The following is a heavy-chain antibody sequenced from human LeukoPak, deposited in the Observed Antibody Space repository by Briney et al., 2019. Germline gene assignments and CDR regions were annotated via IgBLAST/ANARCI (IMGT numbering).Heavy chain of an antibody. CDR2: ITSNGRIL. CDR3: ARDYGGNSAGGDAFDV. CDR1: GFLFSVHY. D-gene: IGHD4-23*01. V-gene: IGHV3-11*01. Sequence: PGGSLRLSCVASGFLFSVHYMSWIRQAPGKGLECVSYITSNGRILYESKSVKGRFTISRDNAKNSLYLQMDNLTAEDTAVYYCARDYGGNSAGGDAFDVWSQGTMVTVSS. J-gene: IGHJ3*01.